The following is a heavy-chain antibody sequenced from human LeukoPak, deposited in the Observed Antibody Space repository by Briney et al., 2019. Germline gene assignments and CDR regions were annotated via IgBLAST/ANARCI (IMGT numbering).Heavy chain of an antibody. Sequence: SETLSLTCTVSGGSISSSSYYWGWIRQPPGKGLEWIGSIYYSGSTYYNPSLKSRVTISVDTSKNQFSLKLSSVTAADTAVYYCARHVTELGGSVYYFDYWGQGTLVTVSS. CDR3: ARHVTELGGSVYYFDY. D-gene: IGHD7-27*01. V-gene: IGHV4-39*01. CDR1: GGSISSSSYY. CDR2: IYYSGST. J-gene: IGHJ4*02.